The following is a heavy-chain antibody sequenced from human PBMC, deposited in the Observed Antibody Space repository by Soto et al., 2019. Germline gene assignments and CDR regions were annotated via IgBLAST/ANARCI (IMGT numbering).Heavy chain of an antibody. CDR1: GFTFRRFE. V-gene: IGHV3-48*03. D-gene: IGHD3-10*01. Sequence: GGPLRLSCSASGFTFRRFELHWVRQAPGRGLEWISYISSSGSTAYYASSVEGRFTISRDNANNSVYLQMDSLRAEDTALYYCTRAAWFPYLSFYWGQGALVTVSS. J-gene: IGHJ4*02. CDR2: ISSSGSTA. CDR3: TRAAWFPYLSFY.